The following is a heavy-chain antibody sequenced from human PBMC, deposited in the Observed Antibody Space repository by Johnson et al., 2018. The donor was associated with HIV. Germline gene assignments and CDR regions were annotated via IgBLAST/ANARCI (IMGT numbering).Heavy chain of an antibody. CDR1: GFTFSDYY. D-gene: IGHD7-27*01. CDR3: ARDPLWGAFDI. J-gene: IGHJ3*02. Sequence: QVQLVESGGGLVKPGGSLRLSCAASGFTFSDYYMSWIRQAPGKGLEWVSVIYSGGSTYYADSVKGRFTISRDNAKNSLYLQMNSLRAEDTAVYYCARDPLWGAFDIWGQGTMVTVSS. CDR2: VIYSGGST. V-gene: IGHV3-11*04.